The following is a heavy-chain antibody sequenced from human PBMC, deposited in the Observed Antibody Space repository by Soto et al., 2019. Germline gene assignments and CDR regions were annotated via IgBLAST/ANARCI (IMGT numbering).Heavy chain of an antibody. CDR3: ARATGIAIHNDM. J-gene: IGHJ3*02. CDR2: ISGYNGDT. D-gene: IGHD6-13*01. V-gene: IGHV1-18*01. CDR1: GYTFTDYG. Sequence: GASVKVSCKASGYTFTDYGNIWVRQAPGQGLEWMGWISGYNGDTNYAQKFQGRVTMTTDTSTRTAYMELRSLRSDDTAVYYCARATGIAIHNDMWGEGTMLTV.